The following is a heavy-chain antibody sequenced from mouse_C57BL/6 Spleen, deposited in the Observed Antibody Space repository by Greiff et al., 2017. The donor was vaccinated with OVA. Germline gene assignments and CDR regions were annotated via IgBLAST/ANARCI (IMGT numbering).Heavy chain of an antibody. CDR1: GFTFSSYT. D-gene: IGHD2-3*01. CDR2: ISGGGGNT. CDR3: ARHDGYYVRTAMDY. J-gene: IGHJ4*01. Sequence: EVQLVESGGGLVKPGGSLKLSCAASGFTFSSYTMSWVRQTPEKRLEWVATISGGGGNTYYPDSVKGRFTISRDNAKNTLYLQMSSLRSEDTALYYCARHDGYYVRTAMDYWGQGTSVTVSS. V-gene: IGHV5-9*01.